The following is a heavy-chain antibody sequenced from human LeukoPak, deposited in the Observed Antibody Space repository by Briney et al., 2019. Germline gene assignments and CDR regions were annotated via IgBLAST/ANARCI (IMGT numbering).Heavy chain of an antibody. CDR2: INPNSGGT. CDR1: GHTFTGYY. J-gene: IGHJ3*02. D-gene: IGHD3-9*01. Sequence: ASVKVSCKASGHTFTGYYMHWVRQAPGQGLEWMGWINPNSGGTNYAQKFQGRVTMTEDTSTDTAYMELSSLRSEDTAVYYCATKGDILTGYYIDGAFDIWGQGTMVTVSS. CDR3: ATKGDILTGYYIDGAFDI. V-gene: IGHV1-2*02.